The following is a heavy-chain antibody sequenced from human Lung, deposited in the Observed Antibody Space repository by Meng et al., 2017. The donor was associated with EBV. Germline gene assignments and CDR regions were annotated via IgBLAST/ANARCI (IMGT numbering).Heavy chain of an antibody. J-gene: IGHJ4*02. CDR3: ARFYCSSTSCPHVLFDY. V-gene: IGHV1-18*01. Sequence: QLPLVYAGAEVKKPGGSVKVSCEASGFIFTSYAISWVRQAPGQGLQYMGWISAYNGNTNYAQELQGRVTMTTDTSTSTAYMELRSLRFDDTAVYYCARFYCSSTSCPHVLFDYWGQGTLVTVSS. CDR2: ISAYNGNT. CDR1: GFIFTSYA. D-gene: IGHD2-2*01.